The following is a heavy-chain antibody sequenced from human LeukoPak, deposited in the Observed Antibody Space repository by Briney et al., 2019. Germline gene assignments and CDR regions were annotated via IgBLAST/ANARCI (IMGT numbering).Heavy chain of an antibody. CDR3: ARAKSNWNDVYWFDP. CDR2: IYTSGST. J-gene: IGHJ5*02. D-gene: IGHD1-20*01. Sequence: SETLSLTCTVSGGSIYSTTFYWGWIRQPPGKGLEWIGYIYTSGSTNYNPSLKSRVTISVDTSKNQFSLKLSSVTAADTAVYYCARAKSNWNDVYWFDPWGQGTLVTVSS. CDR1: GGSIYSTTFY. V-gene: IGHV4-61*05.